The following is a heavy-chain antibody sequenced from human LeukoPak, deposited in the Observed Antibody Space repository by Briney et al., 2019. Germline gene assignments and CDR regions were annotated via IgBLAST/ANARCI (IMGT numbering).Heavy chain of an antibody. CDR2: IWYDGSNK. V-gene: IGHV3-33*08. CDR1: GFTFSDYY. Sequence: GGSLRLSCAASGFTFSDYYMSWIRQAPGKGLEWVALIWYDGSNKYYTDSVKGRLTISRDNSKNTLYLQMNSLRAEDTAVYYCAREGPRGNSQFDYWGQGTLVTVSS. J-gene: IGHJ4*02. D-gene: IGHD2/OR15-2a*01. CDR3: AREGPRGNSQFDY.